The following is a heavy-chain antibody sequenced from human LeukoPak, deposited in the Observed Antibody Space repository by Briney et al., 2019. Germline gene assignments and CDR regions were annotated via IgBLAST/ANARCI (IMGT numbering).Heavy chain of an antibody. J-gene: IGHJ4*02. CDR3: VKGIVVVTARAFDY. Sequence: GSLRLSCSASGFTFSSYAMHWVRQAPGKGLEYVSAISSNGGSTYYADSVKGRFTISRDNSKNTLYLQMSSLRPEDTAVYYCVKGIVVVTARAFDYWGQGTLVTVSS. CDR1: GFTFSSYA. CDR2: ISSNGGST. V-gene: IGHV3-64D*06. D-gene: IGHD2-21*02.